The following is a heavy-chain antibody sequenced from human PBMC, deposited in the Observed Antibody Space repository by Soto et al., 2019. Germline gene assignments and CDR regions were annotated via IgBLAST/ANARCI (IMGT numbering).Heavy chain of an antibody. V-gene: IGHV3-15*07. CDR1: GFTFSNAW. CDR3: TADGLELPSGGMDV. Sequence: GGSLRLSCAASGFTFSNAWMNWVRQAPGKGLEWVGRIKSKTDGGTTDYAAPVKGRFTISRDDSKNTLYLQMNSLKTEDTAVYYCTADGLELPSGGMDVWGQGTTVTVSS. J-gene: IGHJ6*02. D-gene: IGHD1-7*01. CDR2: IKSKTDGGTT.